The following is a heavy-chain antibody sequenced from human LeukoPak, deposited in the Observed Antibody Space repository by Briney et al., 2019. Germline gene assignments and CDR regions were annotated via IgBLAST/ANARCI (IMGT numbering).Heavy chain of an antibody. J-gene: IGHJ6*02. CDR3: ARDHVNTAIRSYYGMDV. V-gene: IGHV3-33*01. D-gene: IGHD5-18*01. CDR1: GFTFSSYG. Sequence: GGSLRLSCAASGFTFSSYGMHWVRQAPGKGLEWVAVIWYDGSNKYYADSVKGRFTISRDNAKNSLYLQMNSLRAEDTAVYYCARDHVNTAIRSYYGMDVWGQGTTVTVSS. CDR2: IWYDGSNK.